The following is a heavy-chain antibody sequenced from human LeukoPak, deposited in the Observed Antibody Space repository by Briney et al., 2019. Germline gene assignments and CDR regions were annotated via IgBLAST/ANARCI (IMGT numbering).Heavy chain of an antibody. Sequence: HPGGSLRLSCAASGFIFSSYGMHWVRQAPGKGLEWVAVIWYDGSNKYYADSVKGRFTIYRDNSKNTLYLQMNSLRAEDTAVYYCARTYYYDSSGYYPADYWGQGTLVTVSS. V-gene: IGHV3-33*01. J-gene: IGHJ4*02. D-gene: IGHD3-22*01. CDR1: GFIFSSYG. CDR3: ARTYYYDSSGYYPADY. CDR2: IWYDGSNK.